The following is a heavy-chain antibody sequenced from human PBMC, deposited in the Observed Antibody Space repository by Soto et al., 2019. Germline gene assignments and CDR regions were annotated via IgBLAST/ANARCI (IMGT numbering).Heavy chain of an antibody. CDR1: GDSVSSNSAA. V-gene: IGHV6-1*01. CDR3: ARDIAATIPAYYYYGMDV. CDR2: TYYRSKWYN. J-gene: IGHJ6*02. D-gene: IGHD5-12*01. Sequence: PSQTLSLTCATSGDSVSSNSAAWNWIRQSPSRGLEWLGRTYYRSKWYNDYAVSVKSRITINPDTSKNQFSLQLNSVTPEDTAVYYCARDIAATIPAYYYYGMDVWGQGTTVTVSS.